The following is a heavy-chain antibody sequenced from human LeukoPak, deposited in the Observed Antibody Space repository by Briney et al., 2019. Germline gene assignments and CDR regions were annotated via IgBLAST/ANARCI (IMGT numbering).Heavy chain of an antibody. CDR3: ARVPRSEWLLGHYYYYYGMDV. CDR1: GGSFSGYY. D-gene: IGHD3-3*01. CDR2: INHSGST. V-gene: IGHV4-34*01. Sequence: PSETLSLTCAVYGGSFSGYYWSWIRQPPGEGLEWIGEINHSGSTNYNPSLKSRVTISVDTSKNQFSLKLSSVTAADTAVYYCARVPRSEWLLGHYYYYYGMDVWGQGTTVTVPS. J-gene: IGHJ6*02.